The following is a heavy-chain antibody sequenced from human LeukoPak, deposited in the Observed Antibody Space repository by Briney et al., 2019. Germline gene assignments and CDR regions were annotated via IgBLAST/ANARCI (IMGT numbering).Heavy chain of an antibody. CDR2: IKPDESEK. D-gene: IGHD1-26*01. CDR3: ARVNLGATFDY. Sequence: GGSLRLSCAASGFTFSSYWMTWVRQAPGKGLEWVANIKPDESEKYYVDSVKGRFTISRDNAKNSLYLQMNSLRAEDTAVYYCARVNLGATFDYWGQGTLVTVPS. V-gene: IGHV3-7*01. CDR1: GFTFSSYW. J-gene: IGHJ4*02.